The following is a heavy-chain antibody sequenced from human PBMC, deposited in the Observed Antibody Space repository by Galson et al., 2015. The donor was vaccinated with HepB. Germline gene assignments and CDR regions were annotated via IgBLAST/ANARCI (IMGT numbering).Heavy chain of an antibody. V-gene: IGHV3-11*03. Sequence: SLRLSCAASGFTFSDYYMTWIRQAPGKGLEWISYISTSNTYTTYADSVKGRFTISRDNAKNSLYLQMNSLRAEDTAVYYCARAIRNHYYDGNGYVDYWGQGILVTVSS. CDR1: GFTFSDYY. J-gene: IGHJ4*02. CDR2: ISTSNTYT. D-gene: IGHD3-22*01. CDR3: ARAIRNHYYDGNGYVDY.